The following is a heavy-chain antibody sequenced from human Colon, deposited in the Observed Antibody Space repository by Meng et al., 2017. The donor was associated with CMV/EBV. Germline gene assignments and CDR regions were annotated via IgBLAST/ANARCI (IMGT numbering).Heavy chain of an antibody. CDR1: GFTFGSYW. J-gene: IGHJ3*02. CDR3: ARVRGGLCTSSSCYNAFDI. V-gene: IGHV3-7*01. Sequence: GGSLRLSCAASGFTFGSYWMSWVRQAPGKGLEWVANIKQDGSEKYYVDSVKDRFSISRDNAKNSLYLQMDNLRAEDTAVYYCARVRGGLCTSSSCYNAFDIWGQGTAVTVSS. D-gene: IGHD2-2*02. CDR2: IKQDGSEK.